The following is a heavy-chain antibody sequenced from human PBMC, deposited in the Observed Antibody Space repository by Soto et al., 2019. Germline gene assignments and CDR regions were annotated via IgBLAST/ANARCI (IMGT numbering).Heavy chain of an antibody. V-gene: IGHV4-34*01. J-gene: IGHJ4*02. Sequence: SETLSLTCAFYGGSSRGYYWSWIRPPPGKGLEWIGEINHSGSTNYNPSLKSRVTISVDTSKNQFSLKLSSVTAADTAVYYCARGRDYDFWSGYYFDYWGQGTLVTVSS. CDR1: GGSSRGYY. D-gene: IGHD3-3*01. CDR2: INHSGST. CDR3: ARGRDYDFWSGYYFDY.